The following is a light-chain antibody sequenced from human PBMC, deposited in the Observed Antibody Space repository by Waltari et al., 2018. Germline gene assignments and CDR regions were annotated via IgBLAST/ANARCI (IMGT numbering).Light chain of an antibody. J-gene: IGLJ3*02. Sequence: QLVLTQSPSASASLGASVKLTCTLDSGHSSNIIAWLQQQPEKGTRYLMRVNMHGSHRTGDWIPDRFPGSSHGAERYLAISSLQSEDEADYYCQTGGHGTWVFGGGTKLTVL. CDR2: VNMHGSH. V-gene: IGLV4-69*01. CDR3: QTGGHGTWV. CDR1: SGHSSNI.